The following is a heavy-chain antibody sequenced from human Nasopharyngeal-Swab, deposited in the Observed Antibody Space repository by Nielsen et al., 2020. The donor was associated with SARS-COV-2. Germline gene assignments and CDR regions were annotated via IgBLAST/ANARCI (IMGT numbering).Heavy chain of an antibody. CDR3: AREDTMIVTPDY. D-gene: IGHD3-22*01. CDR2: ISYDGSNK. J-gene: IGHJ4*02. Sequence: GGSLRLSCAASGFTFSSYAMYWVRQAPGKGLEWVAVISYDGSNKYYADSVKGRFTISRDNSKNTLYLQMNSLRAEDTAVYYCAREDTMIVTPDYWGQGTLVTVSS. CDR1: GFTFSSYA. V-gene: IGHV3-30-3*01.